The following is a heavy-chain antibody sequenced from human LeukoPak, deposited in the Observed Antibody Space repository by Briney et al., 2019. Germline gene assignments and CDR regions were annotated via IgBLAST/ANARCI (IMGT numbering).Heavy chain of an antibody. CDR3: SRVSGYDWERSYQY. CDR1: GYTFTGYY. CDR2: INPNSWCT. Sequence: GASVKVSCKASGYTFTGYYMHCVRQAPGQGLEWMGWINPNSWCTNYAQKFEGTVTMTRDTSISPAYMELKVLRSDDTAVYYGSRVSGYDWERSYQYGGQGTLVTVSS. D-gene: IGHD5-12*01. J-gene: IGHJ4*02. V-gene: IGHV1-2*02.